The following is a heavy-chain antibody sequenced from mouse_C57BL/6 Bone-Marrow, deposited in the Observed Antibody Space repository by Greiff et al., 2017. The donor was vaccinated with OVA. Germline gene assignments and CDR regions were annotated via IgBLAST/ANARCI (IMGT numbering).Heavy chain of an antibody. Sequence: QVHVKQPGTELVKPGASVKLSCKASGYTFTSYWMHWVKQRPGQGLEWIGNINPSNGGTNYNEKFKSKATLTVDKSSSTAYMQLSSLTSEDSAVYYCARGKVYYYGYYFDYWGQGTTLTVSS. V-gene: IGHV1-53*01. J-gene: IGHJ2*01. CDR1: GYTFTSYW. CDR2: INPSNGGT. D-gene: IGHD1-1*01. CDR3: ARGKVYYYGYYFDY.